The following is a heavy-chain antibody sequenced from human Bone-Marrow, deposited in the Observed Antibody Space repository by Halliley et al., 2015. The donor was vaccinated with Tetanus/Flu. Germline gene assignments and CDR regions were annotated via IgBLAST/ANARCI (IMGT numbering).Heavy chain of an antibody. V-gene: IGHV4-4*02. CDR3: ARQEFTGGYGYYFDY. Sequence: TLSLTCAVSGGSISSSNWWSWVRQPPGKGLEWIAEIYHSGSINYNPSLKSRVTISVDKSKNQFSLRLSSVTAADTAVYYCARQEFTGGYGYYFDYWGQGTLVTVSS. CDR1: GGSISSSNW. D-gene: IGHD5-12*01. J-gene: IGHJ4*02. CDR2: IYHSGSI.